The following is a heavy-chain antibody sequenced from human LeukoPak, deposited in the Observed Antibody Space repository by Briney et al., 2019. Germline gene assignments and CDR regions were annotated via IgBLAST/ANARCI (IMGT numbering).Heavy chain of an antibody. V-gene: IGHV1-2*02. CDR1: GYTFTDYY. D-gene: IGHD3-16*01. J-gene: IGHJ4*02. CDR2: INPNSGVT. CDR3: ARERSNGGLRLDF. Sequence: ASVKVSCKASGYTFTDYYMHWVRQAPGQGLEWMGWINPNSGVTNYAQNFQGRVTMTRDTSINTAYMELTWLSSDDTAVYYCARERSNGGLRLDFWGQGTLVTASS.